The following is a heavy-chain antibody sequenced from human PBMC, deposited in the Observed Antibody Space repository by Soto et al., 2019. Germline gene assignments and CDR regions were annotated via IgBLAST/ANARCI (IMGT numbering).Heavy chain of an antibody. CDR3: ARLGRDITMIVVVPDT. V-gene: IGHV4-39*01. CDR2: IYYSGST. D-gene: IGHD3-22*01. CDR1: GGSISSSGYY. J-gene: IGHJ5*02. Sequence: SETLSLTCTVSGGSISSSGYYWGWIRQPPGKGLEWIGSIYYSGSTYYNPSLKSRVTISVDTSKNQFSLKLSSVTAADTAVYYCARLGRDITMIVVVPDTWGQGTLVTVS.